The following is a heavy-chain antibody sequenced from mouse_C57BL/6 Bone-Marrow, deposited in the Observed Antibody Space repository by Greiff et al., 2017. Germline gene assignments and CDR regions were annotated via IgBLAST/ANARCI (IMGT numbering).Heavy chain of an antibody. V-gene: IGHV14-2*01. CDR1: GFNIKDYY. D-gene: IGHD2-3*01. J-gene: IGHJ4*01. CDR3: ASPLYDGYYSYAMDY. CDR2: IDPEDGET. Sequence: VQLQQSGAELVKPGASVKLSCTASGFNIKDYYMHWVKKRTEQGLEWIGRIDPEDGETKYAPQFQGKATITADTSSNPAYLQRSSLTSEDTAVYYCASPLYDGYYSYAMDYWGQGTSVTVSS.